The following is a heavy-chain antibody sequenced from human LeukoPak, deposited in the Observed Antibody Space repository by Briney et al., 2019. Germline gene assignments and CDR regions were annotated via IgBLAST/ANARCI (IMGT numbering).Heavy chain of an antibody. V-gene: IGHV1-69*13. J-gene: IGHJ5*02. CDR3: ARDKEYDFWSGSGSSSGNWFDP. CDR1: GGTFSSYA. CDR2: IIPIFGTA. D-gene: IGHD3-3*01. Sequence: WASVKVSCTASGGTFSSYAISWVRQAPGQGLEWMGGIIPIFGTANYAQKFQGRVTITADESTSTAYMELSSLRSEDTAVYYCARDKEYDFWSGSGSSSGNWFDPWGQGTLVTVSS.